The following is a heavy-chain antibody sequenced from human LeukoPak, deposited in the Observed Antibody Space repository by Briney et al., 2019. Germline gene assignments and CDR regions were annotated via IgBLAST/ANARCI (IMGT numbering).Heavy chain of an antibody. D-gene: IGHD6-25*01. V-gene: IGHV3-7*03. CDR1: GFTFSNFW. Sequence: GGSLRLSCAASGFTFSNFWMTWVRQAPGKGLEWVANIKQDGSEKQYVDSVKGRFAISRDNAKKSLYLQINTLRAEDTAVYYCVRGPHIAATSYWGQGTLVTVSS. CDR2: IKQDGSEK. J-gene: IGHJ4*02. CDR3: VRGPHIAATSY.